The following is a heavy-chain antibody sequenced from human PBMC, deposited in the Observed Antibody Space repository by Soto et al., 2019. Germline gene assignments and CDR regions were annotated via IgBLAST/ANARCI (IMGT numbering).Heavy chain of an antibody. CDR3: ARGTLYCSSTSCYIYPLDI. V-gene: IGHV1-69*06. CDR1: GGTFSSYA. J-gene: IGHJ3*02. CDR2: IIPIFGTA. Sequence: QVQLVQSGAEVKKPGSSVKVSCKASGGTFSSYAISWVRQAPGQGLEWMGGIIPIFGTANYAQKFQGRVTITADKSTSKAYMELSSLRSEDTAVYYCARGTLYCSSTSCYIYPLDIWGQGTMVTVSS. D-gene: IGHD2-2*02.